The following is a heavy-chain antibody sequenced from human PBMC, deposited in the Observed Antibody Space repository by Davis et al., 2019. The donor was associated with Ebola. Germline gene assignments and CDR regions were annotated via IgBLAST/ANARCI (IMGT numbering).Heavy chain of an antibody. V-gene: IGHV1-69*13. J-gene: IGHJ5*02. Sequence: SVKVSCKASGGTFSSYAISWVRQAPGQGLEWMGGIIPIFGTANYAQKFQGRVTITADESTSTAYMELSSLRAEDTAVYYCARDRGDYYDSSGYNWFDPWGQGTLVTVSS. CDR3: ARDRGDYYDSSGYNWFDP. CDR2: IIPIFGTA. CDR1: GGTFSSYA. D-gene: IGHD3-22*01.